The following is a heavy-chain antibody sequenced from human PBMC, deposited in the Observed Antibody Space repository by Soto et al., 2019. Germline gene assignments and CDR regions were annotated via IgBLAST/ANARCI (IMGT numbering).Heavy chain of an antibody. Sequence: QVQLVESGGGVVQPGRSLRLSCAASGFTFSSYAMHWVRQAPGKGLEWVAVISYDGSNKYYADSVKGRFTISRDNSKNSLDLKMNSPSAEDTAGYLCARETSGVHDSWGQGTLVTVSS. CDR3: ARETSGVHDS. J-gene: IGHJ4*02. CDR2: ISYDGSNK. CDR1: GFTFSSYA. D-gene: IGHD6-19*01. V-gene: IGHV3-30-3*01.